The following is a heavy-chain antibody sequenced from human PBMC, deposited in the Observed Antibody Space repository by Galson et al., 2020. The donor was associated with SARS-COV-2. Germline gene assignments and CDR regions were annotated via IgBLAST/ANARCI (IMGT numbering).Heavy chain of an antibody. CDR3: AVIKGGPAFRTGRTPCNWFDP. CDR1: GGTITRSSYY. J-gene: IGHJ5*02. CDR2: MYYTGNT. Sequence: SETLSLTCTVSGGTITRSSYYWGWVRQPPGKGLEWIATMYYTGNTYYNPSLKSRVAISVDMSKNQFSLTLNSVTAADTAFYFCAVIKGGPAFRTGRTPCNWFDPWGQGTLVTVSS. V-gene: IGHV4-39*01. D-gene: IGHD2-21*01.